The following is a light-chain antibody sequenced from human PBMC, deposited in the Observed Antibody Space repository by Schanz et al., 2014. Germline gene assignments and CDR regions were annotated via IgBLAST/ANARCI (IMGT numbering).Light chain of an antibody. Sequence: QSALTQPPSASGSPGQSVTISCTGTSSDVGAYNYVSWYQQQPGKAPKLMIYEVSKRPSGVPDRFSGSKSGNTASMTISGLQAEDEADYYCSSFTSSSILVFGGGTKLTVL. CDR2: EVS. CDR3: SSFTSSSILV. J-gene: IGLJ3*02. CDR1: SSDVGAYNY. V-gene: IGLV2-8*01.